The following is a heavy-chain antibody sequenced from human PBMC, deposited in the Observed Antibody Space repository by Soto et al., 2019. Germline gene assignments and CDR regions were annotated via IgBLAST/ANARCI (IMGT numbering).Heavy chain of an antibody. J-gene: IGHJ4*02. V-gene: IGHV3-66*01. CDR3: ASLSSASWPSVRFLDY. CDR2: IYSGGST. CDR1: GFTVSSNY. D-gene: IGHD3-3*01. Sequence: PGGSLRLSCAASGFTVSSNYMSWVRQAPWKGLEWVSVIYSGGSTYYADSVKGRFTISRDNSKNTLYLQMNSLRAEDTAVYYCASLSSASWPSVRFLDYRGQGTLVTVSS.